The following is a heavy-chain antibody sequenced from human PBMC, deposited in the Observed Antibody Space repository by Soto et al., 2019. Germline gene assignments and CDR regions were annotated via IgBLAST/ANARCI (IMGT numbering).Heavy chain of an antibody. CDR2: SYSSGTS. J-gene: IGHJ4*02. D-gene: IGHD3-16*01. CDR3: ARGFWAYFDP. V-gene: IGHV4-39*02. Sequence: SETLSLTCSVSGASVTNHIYYRGWFREPPGKGLEWIGKSYSSGTSYYSTSLESRATISVDSSKNQFSLKLNSVTAADTATYICARGFWAYFDPGGQETLVPVSS. CDR1: GASVTNHIYY.